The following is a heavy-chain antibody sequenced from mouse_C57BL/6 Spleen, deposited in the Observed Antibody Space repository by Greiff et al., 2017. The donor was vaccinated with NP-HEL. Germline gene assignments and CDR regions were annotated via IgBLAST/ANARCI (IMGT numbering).Heavy chain of an antibody. CDR1: GYAFSSSW. CDR3: ASVVYFDY. D-gene: IGHD1-1*01. J-gene: IGHJ2*01. Sequence: QVQLQQSGPELVKPGASVKISCKASGYAFSSSWMNWVKQRPGKGLEWIGRIYPGDGDTNYNGKFKGKATLTADKSSSTAYMQLSSLTSEDSAVYFCASVVYFDYWGQGTTLTVSS. CDR2: IYPGDGDT. V-gene: IGHV1-82*01.